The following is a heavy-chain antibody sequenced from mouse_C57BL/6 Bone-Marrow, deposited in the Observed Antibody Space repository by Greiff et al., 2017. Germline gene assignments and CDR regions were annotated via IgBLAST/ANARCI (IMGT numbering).Heavy chain of an antibody. Sequence: QVQLQQSGAELVKPGASVKMSCKASGYTFTAYPIEWMKQTHGKSLEWIGNFHPYNDDTKYNEKFKGKATLTVDKSSNTVYLALSRLTSDDSAVYYCARSSTFFYYFDYWGQGTTLTVSS. CDR2: FHPYNDDT. CDR1: GYTFTAYP. V-gene: IGHV1-47*01. J-gene: IGHJ2*01. D-gene: IGHD5-1*01. CDR3: ARSSTFFYYFDY.